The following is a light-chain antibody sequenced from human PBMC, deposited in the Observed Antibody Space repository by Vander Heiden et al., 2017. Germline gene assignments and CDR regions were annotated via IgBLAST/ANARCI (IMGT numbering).Light chain of an antibody. Sequence: QSPLPQPASVPGYPGQSLTISCTGTSSDVGGYSYVSLYQQHPGKAPKLMIYDVSYRPSGISNRFSGSKSGNTASLTISGLQAEDEADYYCSSYTSSSTLNYVFGTGTKVTVL. V-gene: IGLV2-14*01. CDR1: SSDVGGYSY. CDR2: DVS. J-gene: IGLJ1*01. CDR3: SSYTSSSTLNYV.